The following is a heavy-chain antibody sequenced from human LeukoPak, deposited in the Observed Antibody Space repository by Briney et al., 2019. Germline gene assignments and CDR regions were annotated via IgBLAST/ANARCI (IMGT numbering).Heavy chain of an antibody. Sequence: PSETLSLTCAVYGGSLRGYYWSWIRQPPGKGLEWIGEINHSGSTNYNPSLKSRVTISVDTSKNQSSLKLSSVTAADTAVYYCARGRGGFFDLWGRGTLVTVSS. CDR2: INHSGST. CDR3: ARGRGGFFDL. V-gene: IGHV4-34*01. CDR1: GGSLRGYY. J-gene: IGHJ2*01.